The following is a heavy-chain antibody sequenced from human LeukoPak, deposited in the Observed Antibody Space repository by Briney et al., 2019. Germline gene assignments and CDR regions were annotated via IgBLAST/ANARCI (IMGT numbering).Heavy chain of an antibody. CDR1: GGSISSSSYY. V-gene: IGHV4-39*07. CDR3: ARDPIAAAGSDGVYMDV. J-gene: IGHJ6*03. Sequence: SETLSLTCTVSGGSISSSSYYWGWIRQPPGKGLEWIGSIYYSGSTYYNPSLKSRVAISVDTSKNQFSLKLSSVTAADTAVYYCARDPIAAAGSDGVYMDVWGKGTTVTVSS. CDR2: IYYSGST. D-gene: IGHD6-13*01.